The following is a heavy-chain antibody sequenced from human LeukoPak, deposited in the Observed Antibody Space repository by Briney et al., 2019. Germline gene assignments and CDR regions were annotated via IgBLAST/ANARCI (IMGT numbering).Heavy chain of an antibody. V-gene: IGHV3-43*02. CDR1: GGSISSGGYY. J-gene: IGHJ4*02. CDR3: ARESGKFDY. Sequence: PSETLSLTCTVSGGSISSGGYYWSWVRQAPGKGLEWVSLISGDGVSTFYADSVKGRFSISRDNSKNSLSLEMNSQRTEDTAMYYCARESGKFDYWGQGTLVAVSS. CDR2: ISGDGVST.